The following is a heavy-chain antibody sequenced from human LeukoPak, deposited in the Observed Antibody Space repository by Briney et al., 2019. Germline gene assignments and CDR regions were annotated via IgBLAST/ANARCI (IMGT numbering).Heavy chain of an antibody. CDR1: GFTFSSYA. V-gene: IGHV3-64D*06. D-gene: IGHD3-22*01. J-gene: IGHJ4*02. CDR2: MSSNGGST. CDR3: ASLIPFYLDSSDYPGGY. Sequence: GGSLRLSCSASGFTFSSYAMHWVRQARGKGLEYVSAMSSNGGSTYHADSVKGRFTISRDNSKNTLYLQMSSLRAEDTAVYYCASLIPFYLDSSDYPGGYWGQGTLVTVSS.